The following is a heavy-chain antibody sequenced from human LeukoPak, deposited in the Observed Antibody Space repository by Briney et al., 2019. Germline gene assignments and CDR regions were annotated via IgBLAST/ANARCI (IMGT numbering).Heavy chain of an antibody. CDR1: GFTFSSYG. D-gene: IGHD6-13*01. CDR2: IRFDGSNE. V-gene: IGHV3-30*02. J-gene: IGHJ4*02. Sequence: PGGSLRLSCAASGFTFSSYGMHWVRQAPGKGLEWVAFIRFDGSNEYYADSVKGRFTISRDNSKNTLYLQMNSLRAEDTAVYYCARESPEQQLVGLVYFDYWGQGTLVTVSS. CDR3: ARESPEQQLVGLVYFDY.